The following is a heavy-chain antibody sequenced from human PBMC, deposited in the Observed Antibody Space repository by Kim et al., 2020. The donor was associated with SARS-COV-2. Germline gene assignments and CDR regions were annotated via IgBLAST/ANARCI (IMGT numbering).Heavy chain of an antibody. CDR1: GGSFSGYY. CDR2: INHSGST. D-gene: IGHD1-26*01. Sequence: SETLSLTCAVYGGSFSGYYWSWIRQPPGKGLEWIGEINHSGSTNYNPSLKSRVTISVDTSKNQFSLKLSSVTAADTAVYYCARRGRYAGPWELIFDYWGQGTLVTVSS. V-gene: IGHV4-34*01. J-gene: IGHJ4*02. CDR3: ARRGRYAGPWELIFDY.